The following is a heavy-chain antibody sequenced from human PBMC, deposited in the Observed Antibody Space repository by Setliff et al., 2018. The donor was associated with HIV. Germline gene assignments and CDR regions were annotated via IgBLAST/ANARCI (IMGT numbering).Heavy chain of an antibody. V-gene: IGHV4-59*08. J-gene: IGHJ4*02. Sequence: PSETLSLTCTVSGASINSHYWNWVRQSPAKGLEWIGYYYNGGTSYNPSLQSRVTISVDTSKNQFSLNLSSVTAADTAVYYCVRHGSGRHRGGSYYDELDFDYWGQGTLVTVSS. D-gene: IGHD1-26*01. CDR3: VRHGSGRHRGGSYYDELDFDY. CDR1: GASINSHY. CDR2: YYNGGT.